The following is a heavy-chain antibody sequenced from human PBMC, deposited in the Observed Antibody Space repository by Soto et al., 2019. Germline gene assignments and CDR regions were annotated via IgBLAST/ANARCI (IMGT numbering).Heavy chain of an antibody. D-gene: IGHD1-26*01. CDR1: GDSVSSNSAA. J-gene: IGHJ6*02. V-gene: IGHV6-1*01. CDR3: ARVRILGATESPNYYYYGMDV. CDR2: TYYRSKWYN. Sequence: SQTLSLTCVISGDSVSSNSAAWNWIRQSPSRGLKWLGRTYYRSKWYNDYAVSVKSRITINPDTSKNQFSLQLNSATPEDTAVYYCARVRILGATESPNYYYYGMDVWGQGTTVTVS.